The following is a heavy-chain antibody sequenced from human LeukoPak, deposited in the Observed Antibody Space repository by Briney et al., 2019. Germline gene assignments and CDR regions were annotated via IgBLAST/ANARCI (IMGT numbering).Heavy chain of an antibody. CDR1: GGSFSGYY. CDR2: INHSGST. Sequence: EPLTLTCAVYGGSFSGYYWSWIRQPPGKGLEWIGEINHSGSTNYNPSLKNRVTITVDTSKNQFSLMQISVTTADPAVYSWGGGLRSGGGYLIDYWGQGNLVTVSS. CDR3: GGGLRSGGGYLIDY. D-gene: IGHD2-15*01. J-gene: IGHJ4*02. V-gene: IGHV4-34*01.